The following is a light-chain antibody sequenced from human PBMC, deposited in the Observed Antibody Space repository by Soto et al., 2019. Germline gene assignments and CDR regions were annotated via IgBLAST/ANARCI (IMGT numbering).Light chain of an antibody. CDR1: QSISSY. V-gene: IGKV1-39*01. CDR3: QQSNSTPYT. Sequence: DIQMTQSPSSLSASPGDRVTITCRASQSISSYLNWYQQKPGKAPKLLIYAASSVQSGVPSRFSGSGSGTDFTLTISSLQPEDFATYCWQQSNSTPYTFGQGTKLEIK. CDR2: AAS. J-gene: IGKJ2*01.